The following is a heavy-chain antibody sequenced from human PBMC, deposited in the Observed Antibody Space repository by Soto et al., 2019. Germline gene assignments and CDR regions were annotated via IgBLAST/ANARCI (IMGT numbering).Heavy chain of an antibody. J-gene: IGHJ4*02. CDR3: AKVEGSDCTNGVCCSFDY. Sequence: GGSLRLSCAASGFTFSSYAMSWVRQAPGKGLEWVSAISGSGGSTYYADSVKGRFTITRDNPKNTLYLQMNSLRAEDTAVDYCAKVEGSDCTNGVCCSFDYWGQGTLVTVSS. CDR2: ISGSGGST. CDR1: GFTFSSYA. D-gene: IGHD2-8*01. V-gene: IGHV3-23*01.